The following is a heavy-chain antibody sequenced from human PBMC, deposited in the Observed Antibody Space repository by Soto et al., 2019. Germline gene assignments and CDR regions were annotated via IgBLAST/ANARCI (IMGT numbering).Heavy chain of an antibody. Sequence: PSETLSLTCGVYGGSFSGYYGIWIRQTPGKGLEWIGEINHGGSTTYNPSLRSRVTISVDTSKNQFSLKLTSMTAADTAVYYCATTLVTRKRSGYKYWGQGNQVTSPQ. J-gene: IGHJ4*02. CDR2: INHGGST. CDR1: GGSFSGYY. CDR3: ATTLVTRKRSGYKY. D-gene: IGHD3-3*01. V-gene: IGHV4-34*01.